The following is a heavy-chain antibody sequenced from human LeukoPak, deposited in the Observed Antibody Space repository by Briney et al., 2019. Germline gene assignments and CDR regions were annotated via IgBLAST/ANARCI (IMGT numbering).Heavy chain of an antibody. J-gene: IGHJ3*02. CDR3: TRGRYCSADICSGGDAFDI. V-gene: IGHV4-4*07. Sequence: SETLSLTCTVSGGSINNYYWSWIRQPAGKGLEWIGRIYTRGSTNYNPSLKSRVTMSVDTSKNQFSLKLSSVTAADTAVYYCTRGRYCSADICSGGDAFDIWGQGTMVSVSS. D-gene: IGHD2-15*01. CDR1: GGSINNYY. CDR2: IYTRGST.